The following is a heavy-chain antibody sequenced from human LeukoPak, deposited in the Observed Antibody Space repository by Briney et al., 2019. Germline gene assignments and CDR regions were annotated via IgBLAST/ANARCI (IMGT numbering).Heavy chain of an antibody. D-gene: IGHD3-3*01. V-gene: IGHV1-8*01. CDR1: GYTFTSYD. J-gene: IGHJ3*02. Sequence: GASVKVSCKASGYTFTSYDINWVRQAAGQGLEWMGWMNPNSGNTVYAQKFQGRVTMTRNTSISTAYMELSSLRSEDTAVYYCARGSSITIFGVVIFPDAFDIWGQGTMVTVPS. CDR3: ARGSSITIFGVVIFPDAFDI. CDR2: MNPNSGNT.